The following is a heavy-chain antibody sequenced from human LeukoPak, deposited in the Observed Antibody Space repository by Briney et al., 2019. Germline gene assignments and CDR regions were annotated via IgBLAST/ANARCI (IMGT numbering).Heavy chain of an antibody. D-gene: IGHD1-26*01. J-gene: IGHJ4*02. CDR3: ARDVRRSYYTNFDY. V-gene: IGHV1-2*02. Sequence: ASVKVSCKASGYTFTGYYMHWVRQAPGQGLEWMGWINPNSGGTNYAQKFQGRVTMTRDTSISTAYMELSRLRSDDTAVYYCARDVRRSYYTNFDYWGQGTLVTVSS. CDR2: INPNSGGT. CDR1: GYTFTGYY.